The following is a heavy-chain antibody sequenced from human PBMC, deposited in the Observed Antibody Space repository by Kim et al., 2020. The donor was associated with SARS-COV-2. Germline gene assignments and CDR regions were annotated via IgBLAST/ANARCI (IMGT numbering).Heavy chain of an antibody. CDR1: GITLTNNH. CDR2: IYGGGTI. J-gene: IGHJ2*01. D-gene: IGHD3-10*01. V-gene: IGHV3-66*01. Sequence: GGSLRLSCAASGITLTNNHMNWVRQAPGKGLEWVSVIYGGGTIDYADSVKDRFTISRDTSKNTVYLEMNSLIAEDTAVYYCSRDIKFDGFAFFDLWCRGT. CDR3: SRDIKFDGFAFFDL.